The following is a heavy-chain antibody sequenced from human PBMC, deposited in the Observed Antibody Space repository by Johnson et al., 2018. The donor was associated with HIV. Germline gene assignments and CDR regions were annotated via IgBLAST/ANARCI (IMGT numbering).Heavy chain of an antibody. V-gene: IGHV3-30*18. D-gene: IGHD4-23*01. CDR2: ISYDGSNK. CDR3: AKVGATVITPRGEAFDI. CDR1: GFTFSSYG. J-gene: IGHJ3*02. Sequence: QMQLVESGGGVVQPGRSLRLSCAASGFTFSSYGMHWVRQAPGKGLEWVAVISYDGSNKYYADSVKGRFTISRDNSKNTLYLQMNSLRAEDTAVYYCAKVGATVITPRGEAFDIWCQGTMVTFSS.